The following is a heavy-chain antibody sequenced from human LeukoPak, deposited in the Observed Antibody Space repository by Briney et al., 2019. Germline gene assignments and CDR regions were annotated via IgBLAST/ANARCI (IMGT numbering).Heavy chain of an antibody. CDR3: ARCYYDILTGSCVYFDY. CDR2: ISSSGSTI. J-gene: IGHJ4*02. CDR1: GFTFSDYY. D-gene: IGHD3-9*01. Sequence: GGSLRLPCAASGFTFSDYYMSWIRQAPGKGLEWVSYISSSGSTIYYADSVKGRFTISRDNAKNSLYLQMNSLRAEDTAVYYCARCYYDILTGSCVYFDYWGQGTLVTVSS. V-gene: IGHV3-11*01.